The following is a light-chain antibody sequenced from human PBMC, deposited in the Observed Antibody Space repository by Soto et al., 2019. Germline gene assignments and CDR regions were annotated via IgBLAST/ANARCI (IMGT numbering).Light chain of an antibody. CDR3: HQRQSWPRT. V-gene: IGKV3-11*01. CDR1: QYVGTR. Sequence: EIVLTPSPATLSLSPGETATLSCRASQYVGTRLAWYQHKPGQAPRLLIYYTSNRATGIPARFSGSGSGTDFTLTINSLAPEDFAIYYCHQRQSWPRTFGQGTKVDIK. CDR2: YTS. J-gene: IGKJ1*01.